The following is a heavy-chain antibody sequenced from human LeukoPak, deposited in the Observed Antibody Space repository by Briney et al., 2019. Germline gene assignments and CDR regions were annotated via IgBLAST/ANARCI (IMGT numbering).Heavy chain of an antibody. D-gene: IGHD1-26*01. CDR2: ISYDGSNK. CDR1: GFTFSSYA. V-gene: IGHV3-30*01. CDR3: ARGAGPGYYYYYMDV. J-gene: IGHJ6*03. Sequence: GGSLRPSCAASGFTFSSYAMHWVRQAPGKGLEWVAVISYDGSNKYYADSVKGRFTISRDNSKNTLYLQMNSLRAEDTAVYYCARGAGPGYYYYYMDVWGKGTTVTVSS.